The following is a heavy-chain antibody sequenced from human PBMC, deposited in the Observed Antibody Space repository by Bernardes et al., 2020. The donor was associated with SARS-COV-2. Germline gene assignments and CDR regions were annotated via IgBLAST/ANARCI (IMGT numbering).Heavy chain of an antibody. CDR3: ARAPKSLNYYGMDV. V-gene: IGHV4-59*01. Sequence: ETLSLTCTVSGGSIRSYYWGWIRQPPGKGLEWIAYMYYSGSTIHNPSLRSRVTISVETSKNQFFLKLSSVTAADTAVYYCARAPKSLNYYGMDVWGQGSTVTVSS. J-gene: IGHJ6*02. CDR2: MYYSGST. CDR1: GGSIRSYY.